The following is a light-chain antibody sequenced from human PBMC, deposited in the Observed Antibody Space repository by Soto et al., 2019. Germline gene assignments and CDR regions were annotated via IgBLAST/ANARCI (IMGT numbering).Light chain of an antibody. Sequence: EIVLTQSPGTLSLSAGEISTLSCSGSQRVSSSNLAWYQQQPALAPRLLIYGATSRATGIPDRFSGSGSGTDFTLTTRSLEPEDFAAYSCHQYGSPPPWTFGQGTRGDIK. J-gene: IGKJ1*01. CDR3: HQYGSPPPWT. CDR2: GAT. CDR1: QRVSSSN. V-gene: IGKV3-20*01.